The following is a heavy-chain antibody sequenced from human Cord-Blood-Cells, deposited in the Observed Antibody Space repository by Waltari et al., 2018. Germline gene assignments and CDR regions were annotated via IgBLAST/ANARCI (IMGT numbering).Heavy chain of an antibody. Sequence: QVQLQQWGAGLLKPSETLSLTCAVYGGSFSGYYWSWIRQPPGKGLEWIGEINHSGSTNYHPYLKSRVTISVDTSKNQFSLKLSSVTAADTAVYYCARNGGVTKHLGYWGQGTLVTVSS. J-gene: IGHJ4*02. D-gene: IGHD4-17*01. CDR1: GGSFSGYY. V-gene: IGHV4-34*01. CDR2: INHSGST. CDR3: ARNGGVTKHLGY.